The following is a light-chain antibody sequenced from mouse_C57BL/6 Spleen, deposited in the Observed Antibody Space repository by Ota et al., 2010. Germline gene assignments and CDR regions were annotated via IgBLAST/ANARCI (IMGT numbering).Light chain of an antibody. Sequence: DIVMTQSHKFMSTSVGDRVSITCKASQDVGTAVAWYQQKPGQSPKALIYSASYRYSGVPDRFTGSGSGTDFTLTISNVQSEDLAEYFCQQYNSYPLTFGAGTKLELK. J-gene: IGKJ5*01. CDR3: QQYNSYPLT. CDR2: SAS. CDR1: QDVGTA. V-gene: IGKV6-15*01.